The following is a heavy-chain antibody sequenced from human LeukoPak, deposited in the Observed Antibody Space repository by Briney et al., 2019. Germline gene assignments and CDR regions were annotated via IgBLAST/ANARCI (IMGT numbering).Heavy chain of an antibody. CDR3: ARAGPVREVMASYWYFDL. CDR1: GFTFSSYD. Sequence: GGSLRLSCAASGFTFSSYDMHWVRQATGKGLEWVSAIGTAGDTYKPGSVKGQFTIPRENAKNTLYLQMNSLRAGDTAVYYCARAGPVREVMASYWYFDLWGRGTLVTVSS. J-gene: IGHJ2*01. CDR2: IGTAGDT. V-gene: IGHV3-13*01. D-gene: IGHD3-10*01.